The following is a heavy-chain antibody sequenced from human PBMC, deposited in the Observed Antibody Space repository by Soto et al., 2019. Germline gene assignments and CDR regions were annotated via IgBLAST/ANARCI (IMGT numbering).Heavy chain of an antibody. CDR2: IYYSGST. J-gene: IGHJ6*03. Sequence: SETLSLTCTVSGGSISSYYWSWIRQPPGKGLEWIGYIYYSGSTNYNPSLKSRVTISVDTSKNQFSLKLSSVTAADTAVYYCARDLPGLRSTMDVWGKGTTVTVSS. CDR1: GGSISSYY. CDR3: ARDLPGLRSTMDV. V-gene: IGHV4-59*01. D-gene: IGHD4-17*01.